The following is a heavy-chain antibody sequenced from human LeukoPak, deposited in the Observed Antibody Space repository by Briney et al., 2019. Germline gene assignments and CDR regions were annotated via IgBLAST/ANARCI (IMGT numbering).Heavy chain of an antibody. CDR1: GFTFTNYN. CDR3: AAVKTYYYDTSGYYFPLNAFDI. V-gene: IGHV1-46*01. Sequence: ASVKVSCKASGFTFTNYNLHWVRQAPGQRLEWMGIINPSGGSTIYAQKFQGRVTMTEDTSTDTAYMELSSLRSEDTAVYYCAAVKTYYYDTSGYYFPLNAFDIWGQGTMVTVSS. D-gene: IGHD3-22*01. J-gene: IGHJ3*02. CDR2: INPSGGST.